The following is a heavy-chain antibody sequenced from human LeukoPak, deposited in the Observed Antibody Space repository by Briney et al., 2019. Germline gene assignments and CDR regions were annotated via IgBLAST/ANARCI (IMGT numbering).Heavy chain of an antibody. V-gene: IGHV3-7*01. CDR3: ADPPSDY. J-gene: IGHJ4*02. CDR2: INQDGSEK. Sequence: GGSLRLSCAASGFNFNGKWMTWVRQAPGRGLGWVANINQDGSEKYYVDSVKGRFTISRDNAKNSLYLEMSGLRAEDTAVYYCADPPSDYWGQGTLVAVSS. CDR1: GFNFNGKW.